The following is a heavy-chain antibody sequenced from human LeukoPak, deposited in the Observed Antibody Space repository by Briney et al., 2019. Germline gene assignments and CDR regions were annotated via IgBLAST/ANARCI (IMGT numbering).Heavy chain of an antibody. CDR3: AGASGYSYGSPLYYYYYGMDV. CDR2: IYYSGST. V-gene: IGHV4-61*01. J-gene: IGHJ6*02. CDR1: GGSVSSGSYY. Sequence: IPSETLSLTCTVSGGSVSSGSYYWSWIRQPPGKGLEWIGYIYYSGSTNYNPSLKSRVTISVDTSKNQFSLKLSSVTAADTAVYYCAGASGYSYGSPLYYYYYGMDVWGQGTTVTVSS. D-gene: IGHD5-18*01.